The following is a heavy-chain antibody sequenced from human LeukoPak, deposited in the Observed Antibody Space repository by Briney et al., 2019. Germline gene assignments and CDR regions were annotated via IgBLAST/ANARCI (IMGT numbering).Heavy chain of an antibody. CDR1: GYTFTSYG. J-gene: IGHJ4*02. CDR3: ARAKDSSGYRPDY. Sequence: ASVKVSCKASGYTFTSYGISWVRQAPGQGLEWMGGIIPIFGTANYAQKFQGRVTITADESTSTAYMELSSLRSEDTAVYYCARAKDSSGYRPDYWGQGTLVTVSS. D-gene: IGHD3-22*01. CDR2: IIPIFGTA. V-gene: IGHV1-69*13.